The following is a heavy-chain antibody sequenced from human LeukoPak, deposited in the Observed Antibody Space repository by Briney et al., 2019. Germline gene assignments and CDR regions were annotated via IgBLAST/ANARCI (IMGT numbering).Heavy chain of an antibody. J-gene: IGHJ4*02. Sequence: PSETLSLTCTVSGGSISSSSYYWGWIRQPPGKGLEWIASIYYSGSTYYNPSLKSRVTISVDTSKNQFSLKLSSVTAADTAVYYCARLMVRGVNFVSWNDAFDYWGQGTLVTVSS. CDR3: ARLMVRGVNFVSWNDAFDY. CDR2: IYYSGST. D-gene: IGHD3-10*01. CDR1: GGSISSSSYY. V-gene: IGHV4-39*01.